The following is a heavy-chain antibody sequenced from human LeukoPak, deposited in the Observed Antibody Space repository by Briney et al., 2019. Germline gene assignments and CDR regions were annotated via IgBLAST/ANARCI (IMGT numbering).Heavy chain of an antibody. CDR1: GGSISSSNW. Sequence: SETLSLTCAVSGGSISSSNWWSWVRQPPGKGLEWIGEIYHSGSTNYNPSLKSRVTISVDKSRNQFSLKLSSVTAADTAVYYCASLGRYDAFDIWGQGTMVTVSS. V-gene: IGHV4-4*02. J-gene: IGHJ3*02. CDR3: ASLGRYDAFDI. D-gene: IGHD4-17*01. CDR2: IYHSGST.